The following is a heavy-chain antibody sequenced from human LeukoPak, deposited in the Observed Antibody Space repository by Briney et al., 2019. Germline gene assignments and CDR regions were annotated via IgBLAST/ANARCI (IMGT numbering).Heavy chain of an antibody. CDR1: DGSISSST. CDR2: ISSSSSYI. J-gene: IGHJ3*02. D-gene: IGHD3-22*01. CDR3: AREGHSSGHCGAFDI. V-gene: IGHV3-21*01. Sequence: PSETLSLTCTVSDGSISSSTYYWGWIRQPPGKGLEWVSSISSSSSYIYYADSVKGRFTISRDNSKNTLFLQMGSLRAEDMAVYYCAREGHSSGHCGAFDIWGQGTMVTVSS.